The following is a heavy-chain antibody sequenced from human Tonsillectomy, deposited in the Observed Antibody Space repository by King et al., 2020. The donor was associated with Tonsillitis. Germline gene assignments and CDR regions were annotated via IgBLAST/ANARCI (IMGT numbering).Heavy chain of an antibody. CDR1: GFTFANYA. J-gene: IGHJ4*02. D-gene: IGHD2-21*02. V-gene: IGHV3-23*04. CDR3: AKEGVTSGPGNFDC. CDR2: ISGIEITT. Sequence: VQLVESGGGFVQPGGSLRLSCAASGFTFANYAISWVRQAPGKGLEWVSGISGIEITTYYADSVKGRFTISRDNSKNTLYLQMNSRRAEDTAVYYLAKEGVTSGPGNFDCWGQGTLVTVSS.